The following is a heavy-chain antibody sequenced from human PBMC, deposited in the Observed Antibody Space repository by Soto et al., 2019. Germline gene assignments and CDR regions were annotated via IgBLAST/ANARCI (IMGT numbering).Heavy chain of an antibody. D-gene: IGHD3-22*01. V-gene: IGHV4-39*07. CDR3: ARRPWLSGYYDY. J-gene: IGHJ4*02. CDR2: IYYSGST. Sequence: PSETLSLTCTVSGGSISSSTYYWGWIRQPPGKGLEWIGTIYYSGSTSYSPSFQGQVTISVDKSINTAYLQWSSLKASDTAMYYCARRPWLSGYYDYWGQGTLVTVSS. CDR1: GGSISSSTYY.